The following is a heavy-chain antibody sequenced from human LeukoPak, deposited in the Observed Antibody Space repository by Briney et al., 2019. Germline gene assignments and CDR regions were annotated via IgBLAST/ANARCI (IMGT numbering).Heavy chain of an antibody. J-gene: IGHJ4*02. D-gene: IGHD6-6*01. V-gene: IGHV3-30*18. CDR1: GFTFSSYG. CDR3: AKDLTYSSSSWFDY. Sequence: SGGSLRLSCAASGFTFSSYGMHWVRQAPGKGLEWVAVISYDGSNKYYADSVKGRFTISRDNSKNTLYLQMNSLRAEDTAVYYCAKDLTYSSSSWFDYWGQGTLVTVSS. CDR2: ISYDGSNK.